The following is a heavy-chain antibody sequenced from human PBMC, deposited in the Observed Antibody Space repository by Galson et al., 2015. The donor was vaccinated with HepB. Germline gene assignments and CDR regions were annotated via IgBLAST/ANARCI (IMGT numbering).Heavy chain of an antibody. CDR2: IWYDGSNK. CDR1: GFTFSSYG. J-gene: IGHJ4*02. Sequence: SLRLSCAASGFTFSSYGMHWVRQAPGKGLEWVAVIWYDGSNKYYADSVKGRFTISRGNSKNTLYLQMNSLRAEDTAVYYCARAPYYYDSSGYARIMPFPDYWGQGTLVTVSS. CDR3: ARAPYYYDSSGYARIMPFPDY. V-gene: IGHV3-33*08. D-gene: IGHD3-22*01.